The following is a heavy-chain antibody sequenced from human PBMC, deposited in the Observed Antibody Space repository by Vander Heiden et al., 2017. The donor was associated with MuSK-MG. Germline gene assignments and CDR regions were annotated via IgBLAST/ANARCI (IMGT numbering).Heavy chain of an antibody. CDR2: IIGSGGRT. Sequence: EVQLVESGGGLVQPGGSLRLSCAASGFTFSSYAMSWVRQAPGRGLEWLSAIIGSGGRTSSADSLKGRFPISRDNSKNRLFLQMNSLRPEDTAVYYWGKEGGGATSLFDYWGQGTLVTVSS. V-gene: IGHV3-23*04. CDR1: GFTFSSYA. CDR3: GKEGGGATSLFDY. D-gene: IGHD5-12*01. J-gene: IGHJ4*02.